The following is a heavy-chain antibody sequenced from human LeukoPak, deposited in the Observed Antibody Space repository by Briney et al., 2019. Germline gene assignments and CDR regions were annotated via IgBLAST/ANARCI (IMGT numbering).Heavy chain of an antibody. V-gene: IGHV4-39*07. J-gene: IGHJ4*02. CDR2: IYYSGST. D-gene: IGHD5-12*01. Sequence: SETLSLTCTVSGGSISSSSYSWGWIRQPPGKGLEWIGSIYYSGSTYYNPSLKSRVTISVDTSKNQFSLKLSSVTAADTAVYYCARDRGGLRLFDYWGQGTLVTVSS. CDR1: GGSISSSSYS. CDR3: ARDRGGLRLFDY.